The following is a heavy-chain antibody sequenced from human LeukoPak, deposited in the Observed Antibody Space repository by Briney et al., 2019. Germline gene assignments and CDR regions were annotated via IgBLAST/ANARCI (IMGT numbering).Heavy chain of an antibody. D-gene: IGHD1-26*01. V-gene: IGHV4-39*01. J-gene: IGHJ4*02. CDR3: ARFGGSYYGPPGF. CDR2: IYYSGST. Sequence: TSETLSLTCTVSGGSISSSSYYWGWIRQPPGKGLEWIGSIYYSGSTYYNPSLKSRVTISVDTSKNQFSLKLSSVTAADTAVYYCARFGGSYYGPPGFWGQGTLVTVSS. CDR1: GGSISSSSYY.